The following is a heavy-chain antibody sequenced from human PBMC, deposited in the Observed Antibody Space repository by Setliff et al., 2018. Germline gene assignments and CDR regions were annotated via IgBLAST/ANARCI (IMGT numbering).Heavy chain of an antibody. Sequence: PGGSLRLSCAASGFTFNTFWMTWVRQAPGKGLEWVANINPGGSEEYYLDSVKGRFTISRDNAKTSLYLLMNSLRADDTAVHFCASATGYWGQGILVTVSS. V-gene: IGHV3-7*01. CDR3: ASATGY. CDR1: GFTFNTFW. J-gene: IGHJ4*02. CDR2: INPGGSEE.